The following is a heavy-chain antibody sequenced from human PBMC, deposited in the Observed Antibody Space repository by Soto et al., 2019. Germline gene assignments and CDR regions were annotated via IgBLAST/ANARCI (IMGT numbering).Heavy chain of an antibody. J-gene: IGHJ6*02. Sequence: QITLKESSPTLVKPTQTLTLTCTFSGFSLRSSGVGVGWIRQSPGKALECLAVIYWNVDKRYSPSLQNRLTITKDTSKNQVVLTMTNMDPVDTGTYYCAHVMIRAGDMDVWGQGTTVTVSS. CDR2: IYWNVDK. CDR1: GFSLRSSGVG. CDR3: AHVMIRAGDMDV. V-gene: IGHV2-5*01. D-gene: IGHD3-10*01.